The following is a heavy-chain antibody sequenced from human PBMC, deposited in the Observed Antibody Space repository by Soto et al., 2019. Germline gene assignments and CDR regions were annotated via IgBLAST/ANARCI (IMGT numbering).Heavy chain of an antibody. J-gene: IGHJ6*02. D-gene: IGHD5-18*01. CDR1: GYTFTSYC. CDR2: ISAYNGNT. Sequence: ASVKVSCKASGYTFTSYCISWVRQAPGQGLEWMGWISAYNGNTNYAQKLQGRVTMTTDTSTSTAYMELRRLRSDDTAVYYCARDSLVGIQLWFPFYCMDVWGQGTTVTVSS. CDR3: ARDSLVGIQLWFPFYCMDV. V-gene: IGHV1-18*01.